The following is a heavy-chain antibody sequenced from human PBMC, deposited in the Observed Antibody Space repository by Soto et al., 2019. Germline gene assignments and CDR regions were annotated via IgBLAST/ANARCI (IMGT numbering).Heavy chain of an antibody. CDR3: ARRVVSTGYFDY. Sequence: VQLAESGGGLVQPGGSLRLSSAASGFTFSDHYMDWARQAPGKGLEWVGRSRDKVHSHTTEYAASVKGRFTISRGDSENSLYLQMKSLKTEDTAVFYCARRVVSTGYFDYWGQGTLVTVSS. J-gene: IGHJ4*02. CDR2: SRDKVHSHTT. V-gene: IGHV3-72*01. D-gene: IGHD5-12*01. CDR1: GFTFSDHY.